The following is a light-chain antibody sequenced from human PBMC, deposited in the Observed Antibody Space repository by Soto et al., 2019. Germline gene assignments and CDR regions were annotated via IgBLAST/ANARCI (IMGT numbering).Light chain of an antibody. CDR1: SNDVGGYNY. V-gene: IGLV2-8*01. CDR3: SSYAGNNNWV. CDR2: EVS. J-gene: IGLJ2*01. Sequence: QSALTQPPSASGSPGQSVTISCTGTSNDVGGYNYVSWYQQHPGKAPKFMIYEVSNRPSGVPDRFSGSKSGNTASLTVSGLQAEDEADYYYSSYAGNNNWVFGGGTKLTVL.